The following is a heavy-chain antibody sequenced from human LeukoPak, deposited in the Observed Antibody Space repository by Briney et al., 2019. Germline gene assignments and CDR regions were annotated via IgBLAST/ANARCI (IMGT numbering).Heavy chain of an antibody. Sequence: GASVKVSCKPSRYTFIRYDINWVRQAPGPGLEGRGWINHNSGGTDYAQKFQGRVTMTRDTSISTAYKELSRLRSDDTAVYYCATLALRYCSGGSCYSIDAFDIWGQGTMVTVSS. D-gene: IGHD2-15*01. V-gene: IGHV1-2*02. CDR3: ATLALRYCSGGSCYSIDAFDI. CDR2: INHNSGGT. CDR1: RYTFIRYD. J-gene: IGHJ3*02.